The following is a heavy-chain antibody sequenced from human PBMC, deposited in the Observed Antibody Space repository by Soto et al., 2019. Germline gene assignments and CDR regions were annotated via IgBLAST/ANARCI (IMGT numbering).Heavy chain of an antibody. Sequence: QVQLVQSGAEVKKPGSSVKVSCKASGGTFSSYAISWVRQAPGQGLEWMGGIIPIFGTANYAQKFQGRVTSTAYVATSTAYMELRSLRAEDTAVYYCALVGGSGGRCCPFGYWGQGTLVTVSS. CDR3: ALVGGSGGRCCPFGY. J-gene: IGHJ4*02. D-gene: IGHD2-15*01. V-gene: IGHV1-69*12. CDR2: IIPIFGTA. CDR1: GGTFSSYA.